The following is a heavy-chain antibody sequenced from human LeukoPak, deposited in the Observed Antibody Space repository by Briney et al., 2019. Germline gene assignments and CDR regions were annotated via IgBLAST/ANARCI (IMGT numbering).Heavy chain of an antibody. CDR1: GFTVSSNY. CDR2: IKQDGSEK. D-gene: IGHD3-16*01. CDR3: ARDVVWATDDAFDI. Sequence: GGSLRLSCAASGFTVSSNYMSWVRQAPGKGLEWVANIKQDGSEKYYVDSVKGRFTISRDNAKNSLYLQMNSLRAEDTAVYYCARDVVWATDDAFDIWGQGTMVTVSS. J-gene: IGHJ3*02. V-gene: IGHV3-7*01.